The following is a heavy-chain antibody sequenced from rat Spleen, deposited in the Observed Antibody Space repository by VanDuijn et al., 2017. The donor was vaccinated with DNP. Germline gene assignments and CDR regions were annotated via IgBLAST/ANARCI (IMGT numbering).Heavy chain of an antibody. CDR2: IGSDGYAP. Sequence: EVQLVESGGDLVQSGRSLKLLCAASGFTFSDYYMAWVRQAPTKGLEWVAYIGSDGYAPYYGDSVKGRFTISRDNAKSTLYLQMNSLRSEEIATYYCIRWNSGHFDYWGQGVMVTVSS. CDR3: IRWNSGHFDY. D-gene: IGHD4-3*01. J-gene: IGHJ2*01. V-gene: IGHV5-22*01. CDR1: GFTFSDYY.